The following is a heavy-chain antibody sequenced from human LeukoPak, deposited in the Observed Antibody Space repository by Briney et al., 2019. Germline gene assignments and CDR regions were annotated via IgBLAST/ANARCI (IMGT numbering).Heavy chain of an antibody. J-gene: IGHJ5*02. CDR3: ARMGGYYDILTGSP. Sequence: GGSLRLSCGASGFTFTTHWIHWVRQAPGKGLVWVSRIKPDGSDTNYADSVKGRFTISRDNAKNTVYLQMNSLRAEDTAVYYCARMGGYYDILTGSPWGQGTLVTVSS. CDR2: IKPDGSDT. D-gene: IGHD3-9*01. CDR1: GFTFTTHW. V-gene: IGHV3-74*01.